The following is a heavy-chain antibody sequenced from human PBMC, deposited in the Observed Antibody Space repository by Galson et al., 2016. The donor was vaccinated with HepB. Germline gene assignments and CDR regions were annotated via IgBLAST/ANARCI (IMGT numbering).Heavy chain of an antibody. CDR1: GGSVSSSDW. CDR2: IFHTGIV. V-gene: IGHV4-4*02. CDR3: ARQHRGGPSDY. J-gene: IGHJ4*02. D-gene: IGHD5-24*01. Sequence: SETLSLTCAVSGGSVSSSDWWSWVRQPPGQGLEWIGQIFHTGIVNYTPSLASRVTISVDTSNNHFSLRLTSVTAADTALYYCARQHRGGPSDYWGQGTLVIVSS.